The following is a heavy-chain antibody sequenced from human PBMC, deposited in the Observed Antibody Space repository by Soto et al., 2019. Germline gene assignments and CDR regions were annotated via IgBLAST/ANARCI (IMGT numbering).Heavy chain of an antibody. CDR3: AKAPRGGIVITTTSAHIDY. D-gene: IGHD3-3*01. CDR2: INPDGGST. V-gene: IGHV1-46*01. CDR1: GYTFTSYY. Sequence: GASVKVSCKASGYTFTSYYMHWVRQAPGQGLEWMGIINPDGGSTRYAQKFQGRVTMTRDTSTSTVYMELSSLRSEDTALYYCAKAPRGGIVITTTSAHIDYWGQGTLVTVSS. J-gene: IGHJ4*02.